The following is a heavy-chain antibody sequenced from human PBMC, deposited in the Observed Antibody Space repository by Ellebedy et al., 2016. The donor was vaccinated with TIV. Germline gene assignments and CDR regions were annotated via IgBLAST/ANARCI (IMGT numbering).Heavy chain of an antibody. D-gene: IGHD2-21*02. J-gene: IGHJ4*02. CDR2: ISYDGSNK. CDR1: GFTFSSYG. Sequence: GESLKISCAASGFTFSSYGMHWVRQAPGKGLEWVAVISYDGSNKYYADSVKGRFTISRDNSKNTLYLQMNSLRAEDTAVYYCARDRGVVVTAIPAGYLDYWGQGTLVTVSS. CDR3: ARDRGVVVTAIPAGYLDY. V-gene: IGHV3-30*03.